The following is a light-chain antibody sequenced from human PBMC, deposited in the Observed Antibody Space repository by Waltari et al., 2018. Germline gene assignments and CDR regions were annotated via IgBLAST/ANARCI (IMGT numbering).Light chain of an antibody. CDR1: QAISTW. J-gene: IGKJ2*01. Sequence: DIQMPQSPSSVSASVGARVTITCRASQAISTWLAWYQQKPGKAPKLLIYSASSLQSAVPSRFSGSGSGTDFTLTISSLQPEDFATYYCQQAYSFPLTFGQGTKLEIK. V-gene: IGKV1-12*01. CDR3: QQAYSFPLT. CDR2: SAS.